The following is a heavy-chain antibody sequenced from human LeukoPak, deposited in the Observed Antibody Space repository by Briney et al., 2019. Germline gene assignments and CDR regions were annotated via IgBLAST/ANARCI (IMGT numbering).Heavy chain of an antibody. J-gene: IGHJ3*02. CDR2: ISYDGSNK. CDR3: ARDPCSSTSCHHI. V-gene: IGHV3-30-3*01. Sequence: GGSLRLSCAASGLTFSSYAMHWVRQAPGKGLEWVAVISYDGSNKYYADSVKGRFTISRDNSKNTLYLQMNSLRAEDTAVYYCARDPCSSTSCHHIWGQGTMVTVSS. D-gene: IGHD2-2*01. CDR1: GLTFSSYA.